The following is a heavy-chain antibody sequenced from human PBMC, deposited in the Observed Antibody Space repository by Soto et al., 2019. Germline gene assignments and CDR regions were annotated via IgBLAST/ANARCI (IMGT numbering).Heavy chain of an antibody. CDR1: GGTFSSYA. CDR3: ARGYCSGGSCPGGWFDP. D-gene: IGHD2-15*01. Sequence: ASVKVSCKASGGTFSSYAISWVRQAPGQGLEWMGGIIPIFGTANYAQKFQGRVTITADESTSTAYMELSSLRSEDTAVYYCARGYCSGGSCPGGWFDPWGQGTLVTVSS. J-gene: IGHJ5*02. V-gene: IGHV1-69*13. CDR2: IIPIFGTA.